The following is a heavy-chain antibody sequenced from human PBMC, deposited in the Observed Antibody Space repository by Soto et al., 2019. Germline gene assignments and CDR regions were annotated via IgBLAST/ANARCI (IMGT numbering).Heavy chain of an antibody. Sequence: ASVKVSCKASGYTFTSYGISWVRQAPGQGLEWMGWISAYNGNTNYAQKLQGRVTMTTDTFTSTAYMELRSLRSDDTAVYYCARPNPTTVTTGFWFDPWGQGTLVTVSS. CDR2: ISAYNGNT. D-gene: IGHD4-17*01. CDR1: GYTFTSYG. J-gene: IGHJ5*02. CDR3: ARPNPTTVTTGFWFDP. V-gene: IGHV1-18*04.